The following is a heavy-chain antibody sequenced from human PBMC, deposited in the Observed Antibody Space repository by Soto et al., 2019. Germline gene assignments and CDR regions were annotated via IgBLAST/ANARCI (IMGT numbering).Heavy chain of an antibody. CDR1: GYTFTSYG. Sequence: ASVKVSCKASGYTFTSYGISWVRQAPGQGLAWMRWISAYSGNTNYAQKLQGRVTMTTDTYTSTAYMGLRSLRSDDTAVYYCDVVITRAYFDYWGQGTVVTFSS. CDR3: DVVITRAYFDY. D-gene: IGHD3-22*01. V-gene: IGHV1-18*04. J-gene: IGHJ4*02. CDR2: ISAYSGNT.